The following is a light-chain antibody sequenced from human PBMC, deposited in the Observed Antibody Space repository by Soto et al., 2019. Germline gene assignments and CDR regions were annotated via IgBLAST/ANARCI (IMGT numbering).Light chain of an antibody. CDR3: CSYAGSYTHV. V-gene: IGLV1-40*01. CDR2: DVI. J-gene: IGLJ1*01. Sequence: QSVLTQPPSVSGAPGQRVTISCTGSSSNIGAGYDVHWYQQLPGTAPKLIIYDVIKRPSGVPDRFSGSKSGNTASLTISGLQAEDEADYYCCSYAGSYTHVFGTGTKVTV. CDR1: SSNIGAGYD.